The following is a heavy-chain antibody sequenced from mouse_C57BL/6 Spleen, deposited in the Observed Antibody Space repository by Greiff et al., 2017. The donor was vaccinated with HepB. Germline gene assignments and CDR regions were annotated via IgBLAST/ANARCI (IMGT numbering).Heavy chain of an antibody. D-gene: IGHD2-4*01. CDR3: ARPYDYEAY. CDR1: GFTFTDYY. Sequence: EVHLVESGGGLVQPGGSLSLSCAASGFTFTDYYMSWVRQPPGKALEWLGFIRNKANGYTTEYSASVKGRFTISRDNSQSILYLQMNALRAEDSATYYCARPYDYEAYWGQGTLVTVSA. V-gene: IGHV7-3*01. J-gene: IGHJ3*01. CDR2: IRNKANGYTT.